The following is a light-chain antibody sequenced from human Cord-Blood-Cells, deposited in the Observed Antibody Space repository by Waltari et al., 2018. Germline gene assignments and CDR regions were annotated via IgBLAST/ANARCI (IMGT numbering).Light chain of an antibody. Sequence: IVLTQSAATLSLSPGERATLSCRASQSVSSYLAWYQQKPGQAPRLLIDDASNRATGIPARFSVSGSGTDFTLTISGLEHEDFAVYYCQQRSNWPIFTFGPGTKVD. CDR3: QQRSNWPIFT. CDR2: DAS. CDR1: QSVSSY. V-gene: IGKV3-11*01. J-gene: IGKJ3*01.